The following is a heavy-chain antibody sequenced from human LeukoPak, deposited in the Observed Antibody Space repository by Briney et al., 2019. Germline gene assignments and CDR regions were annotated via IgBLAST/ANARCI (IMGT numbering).Heavy chain of an antibody. V-gene: IGHV1-18*01. CDR3: ARDRVNEKQWLVRARGPCY. D-gene: IGHD6-19*01. J-gene: IGHJ4*02. CDR1: GYTFTSYG. CDR2: ISAYNGNT. Sequence: GASVKVSCKASGYTFTSYGISWVRQAPGQGLEWMGWISAYNGNTNYAQKLQGRVTMTTDTSTSTAYMELRSLRSDDTAVYYCARDRVNEKQWLVRARGPCYWGQGTLVTVSS.